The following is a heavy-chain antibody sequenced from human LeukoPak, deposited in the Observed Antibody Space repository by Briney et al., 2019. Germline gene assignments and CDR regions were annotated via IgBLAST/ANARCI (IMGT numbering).Heavy chain of an antibody. CDR2: INPNSGGT. CDR3: ATVFFGYSYGSNWFDP. J-gene: IGHJ5*02. Sequence: GPVKVSCKASGYTFTGYYMHWVRQDPGQGLEWMGWINPNSGGTNYAQKFQGRVTMTRDTSISTAYMELSRLRSDDTAVYYCATVFFGYSYGSNWFDPWGQGTLVTVSS. D-gene: IGHD5-18*01. V-gene: IGHV1-2*02. CDR1: GYTFTGYY.